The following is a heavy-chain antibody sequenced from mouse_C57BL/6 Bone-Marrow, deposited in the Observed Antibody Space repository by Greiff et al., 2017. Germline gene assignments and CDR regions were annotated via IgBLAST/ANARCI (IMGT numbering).Heavy chain of an antibody. CDR1: GFTFSDYY. J-gene: IGHJ2*01. Sequence: EVMLVESEGGLVQPGSSMKLSCTASGFTFSDYYMAWVRQVPEKGLEWVANINYDGSSTYYLDSLKSRFIISRDNAKNILYLQMSSLKYEDTATYYCARGYDYDEGFGYWGQGTTLTVSS. CDR2: INYDGSST. CDR3: ARGYDYDEGFGY. D-gene: IGHD2-4*01. V-gene: IGHV5-16*01.